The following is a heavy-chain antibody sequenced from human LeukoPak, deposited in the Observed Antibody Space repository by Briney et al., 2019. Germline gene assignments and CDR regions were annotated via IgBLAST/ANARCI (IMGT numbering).Heavy chain of an antibody. CDR3: ARVGDGCSGGSCSSIPY. V-gene: IGHV4-34*01. CDR2: INHSGST. J-gene: IGHJ4*02. Sequence: SETLSLTCAVYGGSFSGYYWSWIRQPPGKGLEWIGEINHSGSTNYNPSLKSRATISVDTSKNQFSLKLSSVTAADTAVYYCARVGDGCSGGSCSSIPYWGQGTLVTVSS. D-gene: IGHD2-15*01. CDR1: GGSFSGYY.